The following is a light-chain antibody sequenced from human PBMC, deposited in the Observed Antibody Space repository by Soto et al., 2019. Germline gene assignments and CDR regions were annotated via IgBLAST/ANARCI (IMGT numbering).Light chain of an antibody. CDR3: QQLNGYPSTFT. CDR2: VAS. V-gene: IGKV1-9*01. J-gene: IGKJ3*01. CDR1: QDISSY. Sequence: IQLTQSPSSLSASVGDRVTITCRASQDISSYLAWYQQKPGKAPNLLIYVASTLQSGVPSRFSGSGYGTDFTLTISSLQPEDSATYYCQQLNGYPSTFTFGPGTKVDIK.